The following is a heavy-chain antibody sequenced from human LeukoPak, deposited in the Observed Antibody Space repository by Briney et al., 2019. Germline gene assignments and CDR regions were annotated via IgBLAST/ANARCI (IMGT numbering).Heavy chain of an antibody. D-gene: IGHD2-15*01. CDR3: ARICSGGSCYADYYYYYGMDV. CDR1: GFTFSSYW. CDR2: IKQDGSEK. Sequence: GGSLRLSCAASGFTFSSYWMSWVRQAPGKGLEWVANIKQDGSEKYYVDSVKGRFTISRGNAKNSLYLQMNSLRAEDTAVYYCARICSGGSCYADYYYYYGMDVWGQGTTVTVSS. V-gene: IGHV3-7*01. J-gene: IGHJ6*02.